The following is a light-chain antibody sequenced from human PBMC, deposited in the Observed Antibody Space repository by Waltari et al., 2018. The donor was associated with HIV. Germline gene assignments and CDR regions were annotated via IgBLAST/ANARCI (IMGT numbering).Light chain of an antibody. Sequence: DIQMTQSPSSLSASVGDRVVITCRASQGVRDDLGWFQQKPGQAPKRLIYAASKLQSGVPPRFSGTGSETYFTFTISDLHPEDSATYFCLQHNSYPLITLGQGTKVEIK. CDR1: QGVRDD. CDR3: LQHNSYPLIT. CDR2: AAS. J-gene: IGKJ1*01. V-gene: IGKV1-17*02.